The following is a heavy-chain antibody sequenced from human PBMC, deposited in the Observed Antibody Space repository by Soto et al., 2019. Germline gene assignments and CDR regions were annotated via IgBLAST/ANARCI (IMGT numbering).Heavy chain of an antibody. V-gene: IGHV4-30-4*01. CDR3: ARLGAFYQALHS. CDR1: DGSISRANYY. CDR2: ISYSGSA. J-gene: IGHJ5*01. D-gene: IGHD2-2*01. Sequence: SETLSLSCTVSDGSISRANYYWSWIRQPPGKGLEWIGFISYSGSAYYNPSLKSRVTISVDTSKNQFSLKLTSVTAADTAVYYCARLGAFYQALHSRGQGPLVTVPP.